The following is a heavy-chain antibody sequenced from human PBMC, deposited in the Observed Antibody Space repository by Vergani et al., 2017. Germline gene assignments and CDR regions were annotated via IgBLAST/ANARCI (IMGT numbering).Heavy chain of an antibody. CDR3: ARDLTRYSTASRRYFDY. Sequence: EVQLVESGGGLVKPGESPRLSCVASGVTFGSYSMIWVRQAPGKGLEWVSSISSGSSYIYYADSVKGRFTISRDNAKNSLYLQMNSLRAEDTAVYYCARDLTRYSTASRRYFDYWGQGTLVTVSS. J-gene: IGHJ4*02. CDR1: GVTFGSYS. D-gene: IGHD5-12*01. CDR2: ISSGSSYI. V-gene: IGHV3-21*01.